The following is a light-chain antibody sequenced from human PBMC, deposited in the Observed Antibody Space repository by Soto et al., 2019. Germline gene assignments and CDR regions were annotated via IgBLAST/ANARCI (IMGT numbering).Light chain of an antibody. CDR3: SSYTSRSTDV. J-gene: IGLJ1*01. CDR2: EVS. CDR1: SSDVGGYNY. Sequence: QSVLTQPASVSGSPGQSITISCTGTSSDVGGYNYVSWYQQYPGKAPKIIIYEVSHRPSGVSNRLSGSKSGNTASLTISGLQAEDEADYYCSSYTSRSTDVFGTGTKLTVL. V-gene: IGLV2-14*01.